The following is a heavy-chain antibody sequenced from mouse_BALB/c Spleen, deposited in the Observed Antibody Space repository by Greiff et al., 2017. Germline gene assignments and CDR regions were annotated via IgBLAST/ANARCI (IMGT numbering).Heavy chain of an antibody. CDR2: IYPGNSDT. Sequence: VQLKQSGTVLARPGASVKMSCKASGYSFTSYWMHWVKQRPGQGLEWIGAIYPGNSDTSYNQKFKGKAKLTAVTSASTAYMELSSLTTEDSAVYYCTKGLWGNYECYWGQGTLVTVSA. CDR1: GYSFTSYW. CDR3: TKGLWGNYECY. J-gene: IGHJ3*01. D-gene: IGHD2-1*01. V-gene: IGHV1-5*01.